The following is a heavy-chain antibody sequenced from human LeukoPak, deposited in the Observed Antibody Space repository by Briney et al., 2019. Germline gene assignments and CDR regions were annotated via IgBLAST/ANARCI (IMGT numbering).Heavy chain of an antibody. CDR1: GGSFSGYY. Sequence: PSETLSLTCAVYGGSFSGYYWSWIRQPAGKGLEWIGRIYTSGSINYNPSLKSRVTMSVDTSKNQFSLKLSSVTAADTAVYYCAGEGSSGWYYFDYWGQGTLVTVSS. CDR2: IYTSGSI. CDR3: AGEGSSGWYYFDY. J-gene: IGHJ4*02. V-gene: IGHV4-59*10. D-gene: IGHD6-19*01.